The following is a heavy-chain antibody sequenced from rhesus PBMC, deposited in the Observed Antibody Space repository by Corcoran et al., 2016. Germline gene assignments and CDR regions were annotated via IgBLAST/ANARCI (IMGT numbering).Heavy chain of an antibody. Sequence: QVQLQESGPAVVKPSETLSLTCAVSDYSISSGFAWSWIRQPPGKGLEWIGYIGGSSGSTNYNPSLKSRVTISKDTSKNQFSLKLNSVTAADTAVYHCARGMYYFDFWGRGVLVTVSS. CDR3: ARGMYYFDF. D-gene: IGHD1-32*01. CDR1: DYSISSGFA. CDR2: IGGSSGST. V-gene: IGHV4-127*01. J-gene: IGHJ4*01.